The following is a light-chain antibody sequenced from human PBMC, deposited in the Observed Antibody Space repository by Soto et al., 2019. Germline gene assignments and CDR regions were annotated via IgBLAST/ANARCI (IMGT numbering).Light chain of an antibody. CDR3: QQRSS. Sequence: DIQMTQSPSTLSASVGDRVTITCRASQSLSSWLAWYQQKPWKAPKLLIYDASSLGSGVPSRFSGSGSGTEFTLTISSLQPDDFATYYCQQRSSFGQGTKLEIK. CDR2: DAS. J-gene: IGKJ2*01. V-gene: IGKV1-5*01. CDR1: QSLSSW.